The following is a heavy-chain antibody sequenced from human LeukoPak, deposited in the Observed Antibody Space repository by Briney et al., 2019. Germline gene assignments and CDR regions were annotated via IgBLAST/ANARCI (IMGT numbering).Heavy chain of an antibody. J-gene: IGHJ4*02. CDR3: ARPVLFDGYNAYFDY. CDR1: GFTFSSYA. V-gene: IGHV3-30-3*01. CDR2: VSYDGSNK. Sequence: GRSLRLSCAASGFTFSSYAMNWVRQAPGKGLEWVAVVSYDGSNKYYADSVKGRFTISRDNSKNTLYLQMNSLRAEDTAVYYCARPVLFDGYNAYFDYWGQGTLVTVSS. D-gene: IGHD5-24*01.